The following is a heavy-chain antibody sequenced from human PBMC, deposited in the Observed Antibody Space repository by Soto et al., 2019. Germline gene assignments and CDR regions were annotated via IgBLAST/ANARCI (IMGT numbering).Heavy chain of an antibody. CDR3: ARDKGYGFGWSSSSGMDV. CDR2: ISGYNGKT. V-gene: IGHV1-18*01. Sequence: QVQLVQSGAEVMTPGASVKVSCKASGYTFSNFGLSWVRQAPGQGLEWMGWISGYNGKTNSAEKFQGRVTMTADTSTSTAYMEVRSLTSDDTAVYYWARDKGYGFGWSSSSGMDVWGQGTTVTVSS. CDR1: GYTFSNFG. J-gene: IGHJ6*02. D-gene: IGHD5-18*01.